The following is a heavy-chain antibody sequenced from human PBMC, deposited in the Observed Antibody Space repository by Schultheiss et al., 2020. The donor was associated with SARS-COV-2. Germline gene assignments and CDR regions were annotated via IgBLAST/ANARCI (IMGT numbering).Heavy chain of an antibody. D-gene: IGHD3-9*01. CDR2: ISYDGSNK. V-gene: IGHV3-30*04. Sequence: GGSLRLSCAASGFTFSSYAMHWVRQAPGKGLEWVAVISYDGSNKYYADSVKGRFTISRDNSKNTLYLQMNSLRAEDTAVYYCARPGGYFDWLSTVGWFDPWGQGTLVTVSS. CDR1: GFTFSSYA. J-gene: IGHJ5*02. CDR3: ARPGGYFDWLSTVGWFDP.